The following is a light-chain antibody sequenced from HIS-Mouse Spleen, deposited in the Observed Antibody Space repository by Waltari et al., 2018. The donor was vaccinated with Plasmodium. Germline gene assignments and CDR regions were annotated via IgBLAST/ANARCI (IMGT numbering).Light chain of an antibody. CDR3: QQYNNWSFT. CDR2: GAS. V-gene: IGKV3-15*01. CDR1: QSVSSN. J-gene: IGKJ3*01. Sequence: EIVMTQSPATLSVSPGESSSLSCRASQSVSSNLAWYQQKPGQAPRLLMYGASTRATGIPARFRGSGAGTEFTLTISSLQSEDFAVYYCQQYNNWSFTFGPGTKVDIK.